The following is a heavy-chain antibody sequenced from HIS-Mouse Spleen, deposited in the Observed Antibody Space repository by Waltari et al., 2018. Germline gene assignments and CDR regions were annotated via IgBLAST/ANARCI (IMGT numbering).Heavy chain of an antibody. CDR1: GGSISSSSYY. V-gene: IGHV4-39*07. CDR2: SYYSGST. CDR3: AREIPYSSSWYDWYFDL. Sequence: QLQLQESGPGLVKPSETLSLTCTVPGGSISSSSYYWGWLRQPPGKGLVWIGSSYYSGSTYYNPSLKSRVTISVDTSKNQFSLKLSSVTAADTAVYYCAREIPYSSSWYDWYFDLWGRGTLVTVSS. J-gene: IGHJ2*01. D-gene: IGHD6-13*01.